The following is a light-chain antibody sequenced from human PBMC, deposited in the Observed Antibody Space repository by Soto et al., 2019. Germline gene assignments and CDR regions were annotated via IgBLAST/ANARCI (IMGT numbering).Light chain of an antibody. V-gene: IGLV2-23*01. CDR2: EGS. J-gene: IGLJ7*01. CDR3: CSYAGSRTFV. Sequence: QSVLTQPPSASGSPGQSVTISCTGTSSDVGGYNYVSWYQQHPGKAPRLIIYEGSKRPSGISHRFSGSKSDNTASLTISGLRAEDEAHYHCCSYAGSRTFVFGGGAQLTVL. CDR1: SSDVGGYNY.